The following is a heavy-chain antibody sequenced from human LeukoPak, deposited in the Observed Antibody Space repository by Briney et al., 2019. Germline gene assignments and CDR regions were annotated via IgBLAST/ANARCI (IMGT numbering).Heavy chain of an antibody. Sequence: SETLSLTCTVSGGSISSSFYYWGWLRQPPGKGLEWIGSTYYSGTTYYKPSLKSRVSVSVDTSKNQLSLNLTSVTAADTALYYCARHGYYYYTSGYFGYWGQGILVTV. J-gene: IGHJ4*02. CDR2: TYYSGTT. CDR1: GGSISSSFYY. V-gene: IGHV4-39*01. D-gene: IGHD3-22*01. CDR3: ARHGYYYYTSGYFGY.